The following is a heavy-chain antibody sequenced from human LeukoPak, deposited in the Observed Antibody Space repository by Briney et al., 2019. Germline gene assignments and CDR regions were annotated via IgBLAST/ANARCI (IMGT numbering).Heavy chain of an antibody. D-gene: IGHD2-2*01. CDR2: INHSGST. CDR1: GFTFSSYG. V-gene: IGHV4-34*01. CDR3: ARVYPLYYYYMDV. J-gene: IGHJ6*03. Sequence: PGGSLRLSCAASGFTFSSYGMHWVRQAPGKGLEWIEEINHSGSTNYNPSLKSRVTISVDTSKNQFSLKLSSVTAADTAVYYCARVYPLYYYYMDVWGKGTTVTVSS.